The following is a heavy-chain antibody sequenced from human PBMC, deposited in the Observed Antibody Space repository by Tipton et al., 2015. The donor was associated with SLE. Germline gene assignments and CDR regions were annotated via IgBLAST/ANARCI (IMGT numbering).Heavy chain of an antibody. D-gene: IGHD3-22*01. J-gene: IGHJ4*02. CDR1: GFTFSNYE. V-gene: IGHV3-23*01. CDR3: ARLDVGGYGTLDS. CDR2: ISGSGGST. Sequence: GSLRLSCAASGFTFSNYEMSWVRQAPGKGLEWVSAISGSGGSTYYADSVKGRFTISRDNSKNTLYLQMNSLRAEDTAVYYCARLDVGGYGTLDSWGQGTLVTVSS.